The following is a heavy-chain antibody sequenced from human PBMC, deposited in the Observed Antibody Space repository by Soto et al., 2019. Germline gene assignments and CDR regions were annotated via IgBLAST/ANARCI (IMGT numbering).Heavy chain of an antibody. CDR3: ASDPAIYSGQCDYGLDV. D-gene: IGHD4-4*01. J-gene: IGHJ6*02. CDR1: GFTFSSYE. Sequence: EVQLVESGGGLVQAGGSLRLFCAVSGFTFSSYEMNWVRQAPGKGLEWVSYIGTSGKTIYYADSVRGRFTISRDNAKNSLYLQMNSLRAEDTAVYFCASDPAIYSGQCDYGLDVWGRGTTVTVSS. V-gene: IGHV3-48*03. CDR2: IGTSGKTI.